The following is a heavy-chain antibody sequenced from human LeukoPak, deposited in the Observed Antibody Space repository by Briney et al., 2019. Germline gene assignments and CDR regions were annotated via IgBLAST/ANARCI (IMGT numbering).Heavy chain of an antibody. J-gene: IGHJ4*02. CDR2: ISGSGGST. CDR3: ARDPSDDYYYDSSGYFDY. V-gene: IGHV3-23*01. CDR1: GFTFSSYA. D-gene: IGHD3-22*01. Sequence: GGSLRLSCAASGFTFSSYAMSWVRQAPGKGLEWVSAISGSGGSTYYADSVKGRFTISRDNSKNTLYLQMNSLRAEDTAVYYCARDPSDDYYYDSSGYFDYWGQGTLVTVSS.